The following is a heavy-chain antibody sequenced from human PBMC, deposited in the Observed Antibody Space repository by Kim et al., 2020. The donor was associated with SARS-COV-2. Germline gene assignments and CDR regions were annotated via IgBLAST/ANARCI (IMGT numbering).Heavy chain of an antibody. CDR3: AKDLAGGYYYGMDV. J-gene: IGHJ6*02. V-gene: IGHV3-30*02. Sequence: HGDPVKGRFNISRDNSKNTLYLQMNSLRTEDTAVYYCAKDLAGGYYYGMDVWGQGTTVTVS.